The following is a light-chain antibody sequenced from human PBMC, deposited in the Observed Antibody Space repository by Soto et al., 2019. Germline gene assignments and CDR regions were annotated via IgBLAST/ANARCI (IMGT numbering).Light chain of an antibody. CDR3: SSYTSSSTLVV. Sequence: QSALTQPASVSGSPGQSITISCTGTSSDVGGYNYVSWYQQHPGKAPKLMIYEVSNRPSGVSNRFSGSKSGNTASLTISGLQAEDEADYYCSSYTSSSTLVVLGG. V-gene: IGLV2-14*01. J-gene: IGLJ2*01. CDR1: SSDVGGYNY. CDR2: EVS.